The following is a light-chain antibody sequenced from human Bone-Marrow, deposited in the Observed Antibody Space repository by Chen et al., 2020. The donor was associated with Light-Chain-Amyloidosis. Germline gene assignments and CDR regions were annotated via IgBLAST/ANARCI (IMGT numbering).Light chain of an antibody. CDR2: TNT. J-gene: IGLJ3*02. Sequence: QSVLTQPPSASGTPGQSVTISCSGSSSNIGSRPVNWYQHFPGTAPKLLISTNTQRPSGVPDRFSGSKSGTSASLAISGLQSEDEADYYCASWDDSLNGWVFGGGTKLTVL. CDR3: ASWDDSLNGWV. CDR1: SSNIGSRP. V-gene: IGLV1-44*01.